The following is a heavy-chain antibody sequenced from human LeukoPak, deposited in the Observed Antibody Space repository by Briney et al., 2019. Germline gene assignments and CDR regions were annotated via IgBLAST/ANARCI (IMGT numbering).Heavy chain of an antibody. CDR2: ISAYNGNT. V-gene: IGHV1-18*01. CDR1: GYTFTSYG. Sequence: ASVKVSCKASGYTFTSYGISWVRQAPGQGLEWMGWISAYNGNTNYAQKLQGRVTMTTDTSTSTAYMELRSLRSEDTAVYYCARDLPGGSGYDSSANFDYWGQGTLVTVSS. J-gene: IGHJ4*02. D-gene: IGHD5-12*01. CDR3: ARDLPGGSGYDSSANFDY.